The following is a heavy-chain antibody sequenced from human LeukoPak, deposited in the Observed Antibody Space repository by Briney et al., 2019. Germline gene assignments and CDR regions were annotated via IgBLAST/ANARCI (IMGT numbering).Heavy chain of an antibody. CDR2: IYSGGST. CDR1: GFTVSSNY. V-gene: IGHV3-53*04. Sequence: GGSLRLSCAASGFTVSSNYMSWVRQAPGKGPEWVSVIYSGGSTYYADSVKGRFTTSRHNSKNTLYLQMNSLRAEDTAVYYCARDQGVYYYYGMDVWGQGTTVTVSS. J-gene: IGHJ6*02. CDR3: ARDQGVYYYYGMDV.